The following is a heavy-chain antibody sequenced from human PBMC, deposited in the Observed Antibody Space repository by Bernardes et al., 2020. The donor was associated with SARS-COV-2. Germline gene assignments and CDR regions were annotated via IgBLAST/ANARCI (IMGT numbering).Heavy chain of an antibody. CDR3: ARITYGYCSSTSCYNYAFDI. CDR1: GGSIRSSY. CDR2: IYTSGST. V-gene: IGHV4-4*07. J-gene: IGHJ3*02. Sequence: SETLTTTCTVSGGSIRSSYWSWIRQPAGPGLAWIGRIYTSGSTNYNPSLKSRVTMSVDTSKNQFSLKLSSVTAADTAVYYCARITYGYCSSTSCYNYAFDIWGQGTMVTGSS. D-gene: IGHD2-2*02.